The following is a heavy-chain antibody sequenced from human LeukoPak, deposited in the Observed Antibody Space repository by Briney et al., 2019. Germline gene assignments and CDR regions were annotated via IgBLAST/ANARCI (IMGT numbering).Heavy chain of an antibody. V-gene: IGHV1-69*13. CDR1: GGTFSSYA. D-gene: IGHD3-9*01. Sequence: SVKVSCKASGGTFSSYAISWVRQAPGQGLEWMGGTIPIFGTANYAQKFQGRDTITADESTSTAYMELSSLRSEDTAVYYCAIPNYDILTGPDLYYFDYCGQGTLVTVSS. CDR2: TIPIFGTA. J-gene: IGHJ4*02. CDR3: AIPNYDILTGPDLYYFDY.